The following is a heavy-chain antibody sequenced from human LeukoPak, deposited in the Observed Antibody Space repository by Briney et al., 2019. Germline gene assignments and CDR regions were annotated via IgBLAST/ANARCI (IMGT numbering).Heavy chain of an antibody. V-gene: IGHV3-33*02. CDR3: ARAARSTIFGVVTPNFYY. CDR2: IWYDGSNK. J-gene: IGHJ4*02. D-gene: IGHD3-3*01. CDR1: GFTLSSNG. Sequence: GGSLRLSCAAPGFTLSSNGTHWVRQAPDKGLEWVAVIWYDGSNKYYADSAKGRFTISRDTSTNSLYLQMNSLRAEDTAVYYCARAARSTIFGVVTPNFYYWGQGTLVTVSS.